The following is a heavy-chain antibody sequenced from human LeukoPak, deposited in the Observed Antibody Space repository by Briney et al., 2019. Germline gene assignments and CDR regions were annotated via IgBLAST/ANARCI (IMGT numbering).Heavy chain of an antibody. D-gene: IGHD3-22*01. CDR3: ASTYYYDSSGYYSFDY. V-gene: IGHV3-7*03. CDR1: GFTFSRSS. J-gene: IGHJ4*02. Sequence: GGSLRLSCAASGFTFSRSSMSWVRQAPGKGLEWVAKIKQDENEKYYVDAVKGRFTISRDNAKNSLYLQMSSLRAEDTAVYYCASTYYYDSSGYYSFDYWGQGTLVTVSS. CDR2: IKQDENEK.